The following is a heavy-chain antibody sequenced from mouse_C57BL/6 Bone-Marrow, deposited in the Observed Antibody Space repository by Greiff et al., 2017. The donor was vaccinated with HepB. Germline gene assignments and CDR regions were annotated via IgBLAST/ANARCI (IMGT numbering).Heavy chain of an antibody. Sequence: EVKLMESAGGLVQPGSSMKLSCTASGFTFSDYYMAWVRQVPEKGLEWVANINYDGSSTYYLDSLKSRFIISRDNAKNILYLQMSSLKSEDTATYYCARDAYYSNYGYFDYWGQGTTLTVSS. CDR2: INYDGSST. D-gene: IGHD2-5*01. CDR1: GFTFSDYY. V-gene: IGHV5-16*01. J-gene: IGHJ2*01. CDR3: ARDAYYSNYGYFDY.